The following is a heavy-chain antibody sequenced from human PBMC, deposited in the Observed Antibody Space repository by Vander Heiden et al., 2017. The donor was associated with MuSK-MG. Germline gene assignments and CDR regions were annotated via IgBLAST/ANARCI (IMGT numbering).Heavy chain of an antibody. V-gene: IGHV4-39*02. Sequence: QVHLEESGPGLVRPSETLSLSCNVSGDSLNSPPSCWGWIRQPPGKGLEWIATLSFNGDTYYNSSLEDRATISVDPYKNHFSLTLSSVTAADTATYFCARRFCGVNWRYWYFDVWGRGTLVTVSS. J-gene: IGHJ2*01. CDR2: LSFNGDT. D-gene: IGHD2-21*01. CDR1: GDSLNSPPSC. CDR3: ARRFCGVNWRYWYFDV.